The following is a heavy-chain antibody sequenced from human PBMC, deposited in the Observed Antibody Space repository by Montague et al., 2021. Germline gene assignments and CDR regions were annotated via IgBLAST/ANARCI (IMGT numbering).Heavy chain of an antibody. Sequence: SLRLSCAASGFSFMDYMMHWVRQAPGKGLVLVSLINLDGDTTDYVDSVKGRFTISRDTSKNSLYLQMNSLRTEDTALYYCAIDRYGSGVYGMDVWGQGTTVTVSS. J-gene: IGHJ6*02. CDR1: GFSFMDYM. CDR2: INLDGDTT. V-gene: IGHV3-43*01. CDR3: AIDRYGSGVYGMDV. D-gene: IGHD3-10*01.